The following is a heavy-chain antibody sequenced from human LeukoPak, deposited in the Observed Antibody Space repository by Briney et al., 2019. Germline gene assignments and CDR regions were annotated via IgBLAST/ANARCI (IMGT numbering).Heavy chain of an antibody. Sequence: GGSLGLSCAASGFTFSSYAMSWVRQAPGKGLEWVSGISGSGGSTYYADSVKGRFTISRDNSKNTLYLQMSSLRAEDTAVYYCAKFYYDFWSGYFDYWGQGTLVTVSS. CDR2: ISGSGGST. CDR3: AKFYYDFWSGYFDY. CDR1: GFTFSSYA. J-gene: IGHJ4*02. D-gene: IGHD3-3*01. V-gene: IGHV3-23*01.